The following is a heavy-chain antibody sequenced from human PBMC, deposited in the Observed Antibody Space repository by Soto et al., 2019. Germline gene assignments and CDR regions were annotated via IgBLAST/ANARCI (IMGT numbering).Heavy chain of an antibody. D-gene: IGHD3-22*01. CDR1: GFTFSSYG. Sequence: QVQLVESGGGVVQPGRSLRLSCAASGFTFSSYGMHWVRQAPGKGLEWVAVIWYDGSNKYYADSVKGRFTISRDNSKNTLYLQMNSLRAEDTAVYYCVRVTYYYDYDAFDIWGQGTMVTVSS. J-gene: IGHJ3*02. CDR3: VRVTYYYDYDAFDI. CDR2: IWYDGSNK. V-gene: IGHV3-33*01.